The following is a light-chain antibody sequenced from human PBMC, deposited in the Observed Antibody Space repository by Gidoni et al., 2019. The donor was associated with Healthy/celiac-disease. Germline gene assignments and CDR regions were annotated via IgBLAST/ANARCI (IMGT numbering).Light chain of an antibody. J-gene: IGLJ2*01. CDR3: SSYTSSRRGV. CDR2: EVS. CDR1: SSDVGGFNY. Sequence: QPALTQPASVSGSPGQSITISCTGTSSDVGGFNYVSWYQQHPGKAPKLMIYEVSNRPSGVSNRFSGSKSGNTASLTISGLQAEDEADYYCSSYTSSRRGVFGGGTKLTVL. V-gene: IGLV2-14*01.